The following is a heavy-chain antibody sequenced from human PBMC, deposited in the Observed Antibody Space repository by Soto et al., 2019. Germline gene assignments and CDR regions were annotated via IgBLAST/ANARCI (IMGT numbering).Heavy chain of an antibody. V-gene: IGHV4-39*01. Sequence: LCGGSISSSSYYWGWIRQPPGKGLEWIGSIYYSGSTYYNPSLKSRVTISVDTSKNQFSLKLSSVTAADTAVYYCTRMVRGVSYFDYWGQGTLVTVSS. CDR3: TRMVRGVSYFDY. CDR1: GGSISSSSYY. CDR2: IYYSGST. J-gene: IGHJ4*02. D-gene: IGHD3-10*01.